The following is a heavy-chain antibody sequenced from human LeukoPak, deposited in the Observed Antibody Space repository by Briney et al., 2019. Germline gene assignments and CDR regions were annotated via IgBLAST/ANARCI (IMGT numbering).Heavy chain of an antibody. CDR3: ARGRRGGFVMATITAVFFDY. Sequence: PSETLSLTCAVYGGSFSGYYWSWIRQPPGKGLEWIQEINHSGSTNYNPSLKSRVTISVDTSKNQFSLKLSSVTAADTAVYYCARGRRGGFVMATITAVFFDYWGQGTLVTVSS. D-gene: IGHD5-24*01. CDR2: INHSGST. J-gene: IGHJ4*02. V-gene: IGHV4-34*01. CDR1: GGSFSGYY.